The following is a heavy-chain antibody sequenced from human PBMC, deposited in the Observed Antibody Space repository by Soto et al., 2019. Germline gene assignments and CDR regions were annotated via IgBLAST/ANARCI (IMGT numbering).Heavy chain of an antibody. J-gene: IGHJ4*02. CDR3: ATVFPYYYDSSGYSYFGFSLGY. Sequence: ASVRVSCKVSGYTLTELSMHWVRQAPGKGLEWMGGFDPEDGETIYAQKFQGRVTMTEDTSTDTAYMELSSLRSEDTAVYYCATVFPYYYDSSGYSYFGFSLGYWGQGTLVTVSS. V-gene: IGHV1-24*01. CDR2: FDPEDGET. CDR1: GYTLTELS. D-gene: IGHD3-22*01.